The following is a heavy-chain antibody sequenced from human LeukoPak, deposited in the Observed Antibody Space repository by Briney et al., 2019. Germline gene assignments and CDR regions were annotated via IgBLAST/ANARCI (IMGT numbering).Heavy chain of an antibody. CDR2: ISGSDDST. V-gene: IGHV3-23*01. CDR1: GFTFSAYG. Sequence: PGGSLRLSCAASGFTFSAYGMSWVRQAPGKGLEWVSLISGSDDSTYYADSVKGRFTISRDNTKNSLYLQMNSLRGEDTAVYYCARSMGWHFDLWGRGSLVTVSS. J-gene: IGHJ2*01. CDR3: ARSMGWHFDL.